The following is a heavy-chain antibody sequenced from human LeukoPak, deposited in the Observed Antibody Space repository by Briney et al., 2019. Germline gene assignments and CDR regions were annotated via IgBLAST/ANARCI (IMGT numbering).Heavy chain of an antibody. CDR2: ISTSGLST. CDR3: AKHISTAPADAYDN. J-gene: IGHJ3*02. D-gene: IGHD2-8*02. V-gene: IGHV3-23*01. CDR1: GFDFGNRG. Sequence: LPGGSLRLTCAAAGFDFGNRGMSWVRQAPGKGLEWVSTISTSGLSTYYTESVKGRFTISRDNSKKTLFLQMNSLKAEDTAVYFCAKHISTAPADAYDNWGQGTMVSVSS.